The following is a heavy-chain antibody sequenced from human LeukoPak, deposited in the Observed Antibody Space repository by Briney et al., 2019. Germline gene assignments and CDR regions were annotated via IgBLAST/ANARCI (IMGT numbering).Heavy chain of an antibody. CDR3: ARHAPAVTGTGYFDY. CDR2: IYYSGVT. Sequence: SETLSLICTVSGGSISGYYWTWIRQPSGQERECSAYIYYSGVTYYNPSLKSRVTISVDTSKNQVSLKLTSVTAADTAVYFCARHAPAVTGTGYFDYWGQGTLVTASS. J-gene: IGHJ4*02. D-gene: IGHD6-19*01. V-gene: IGHV4-59*08. CDR1: GGSISGYY.